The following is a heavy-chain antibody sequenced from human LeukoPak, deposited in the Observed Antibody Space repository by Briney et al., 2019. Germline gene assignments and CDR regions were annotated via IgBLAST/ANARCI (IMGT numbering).Heavy chain of an antibody. CDR3: ARGRGAASKVYYMDV. CDR1: GGSFSGYY. Sequence: SETLSLTCAVYGGSFSGYYWSWIRQPPGKGLEWIGEINHSGSTNYNPSLKSRVTISVDTSKNQFPLKLSSVTAADTAVYYCARGRGAASKVYYMDVWGKGTTVTVSS. J-gene: IGHJ6*03. V-gene: IGHV4-34*01. D-gene: IGHD6-13*01. CDR2: INHSGST.